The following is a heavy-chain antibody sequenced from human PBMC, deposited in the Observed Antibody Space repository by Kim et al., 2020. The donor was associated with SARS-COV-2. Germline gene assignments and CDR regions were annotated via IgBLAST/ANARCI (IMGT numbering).Heavy chain of an antibody. Sequence: ASVKVSCKASGYTFTSYGISWVRQAPGQGLEWMGWISAYNGNTNYAQKLQGRVTMTTDTSTSTAYMELRSLRSDDTAVYYCARAEPNTVTTFFRVQLFDYWGQGTLVTVSS. V-gene: IGHV1-18*01. CDR3: ARAEPNTVTTFFRVQLFDY. CDR1: GYTFTSYG. D-gene: IGHD4-17*01. CDR2: ISAYNGNT. J-gene: IGHJ4*02.